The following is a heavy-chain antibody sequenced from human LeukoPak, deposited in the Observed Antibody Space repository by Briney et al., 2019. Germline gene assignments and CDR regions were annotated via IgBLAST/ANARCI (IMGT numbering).Heavy chain of an antibody. CDR3: AREGNENFWFDY. Sequence: SETLSLTCTVSGSSISSYYWSWIRQPPGKGLEWIGYIYYSGSTNYNPSLKSRVTISVDTSKNQFSLKLSSVTAADTAVYYCAREGNENFWFDYWGQGTLVTVSS. CDR2: IYYSGST. D-gene: IGHD1-7*01. CDR1: GSSISSYY. J-gene: IGHJ4*02. V-gene: IGHV4-59*01.